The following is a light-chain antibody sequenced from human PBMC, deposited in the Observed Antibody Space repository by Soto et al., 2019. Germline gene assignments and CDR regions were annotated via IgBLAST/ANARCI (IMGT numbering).Light chain of an antibody. V-gene: IGKV3-15*01. Sequence: EVVLTQSPATLSLSPGERATLSCRASESIGNYLAWYQQKLGQAPKLLIYGASTRATGIPARFSGSGSGTEFTLTISSLQSEDFAIYFCQQYNNWPPDRTFGQGTKVEIK. J-gene: IGKJ1*01. CDR1: ESIGNY. CDR2: GAS. CDR3: QQYNNWPPDRT.